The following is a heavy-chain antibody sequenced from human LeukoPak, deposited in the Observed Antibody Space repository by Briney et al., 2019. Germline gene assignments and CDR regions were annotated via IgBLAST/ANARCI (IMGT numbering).Heavy chain of an antibody. V-gene: IGHV3-30*02. CDR1: GFTFSSYG. Sequence: GGSLRLSCAASGFTFSSYGVHWVRQAPGKGLEWVAFIRYDGSNKYYADSVKGRFTISRDNSKNTLYLQMNSLRAEDTAVYYCAKGSTDIVVVPAAMGPPFDYWGQGTLVTVSS. CDR3: AKGSTDIVVVPAAMGPPFDY. CDR2: IRYDGSNK. D-gene: IGHD2-2*01. J-gene: IGHJ4*02.